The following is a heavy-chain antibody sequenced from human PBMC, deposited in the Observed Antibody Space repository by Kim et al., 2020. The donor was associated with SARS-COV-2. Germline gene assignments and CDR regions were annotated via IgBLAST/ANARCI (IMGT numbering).Heavy chain of an antibody. CDR1: GFTFSSYW. J-gene: IGHJ4*02. CDR2: INSGGSNT. V-gene: IGHV3-74*03. CDR3: ARGWVRSTDQVY. Sequence: GGSLRLSCAASGFTFSSYWMHWVRQGPGKGLVWVSRINSGGSNTEYADSVKGRFTISRDNAKNTVYLQMNSLRAEDTAVYYCARGWVRSTDQVYWGQGTLVTVSS. D-gene: IGHD1-26*01.